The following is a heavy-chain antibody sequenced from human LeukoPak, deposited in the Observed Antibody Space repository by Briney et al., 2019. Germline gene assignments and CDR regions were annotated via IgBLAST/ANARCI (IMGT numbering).Heavy chain of an antibody. D-gene: IGHD6-13*01. CDR2: ISGSGGST. J-gene: IGHJ4*02. V-gene: IGHV3-23*01. CDR3: ARGRPYSSSWYEYYFDY. Sequence: GGSLRLSCAASGFTFSSYAMSWVRQAPGKGLEWVPAISGSGGSTYYADSVKGRFTISRDNSKNTLYLQMNSLRAEDTAVYYCARGRPYSSSWYEYYFDYWGQGTLVTVSS. CDR1: GFTFSSYA.